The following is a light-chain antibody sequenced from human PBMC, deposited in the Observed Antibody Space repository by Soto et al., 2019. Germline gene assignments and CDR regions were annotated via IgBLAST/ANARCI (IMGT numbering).Light chain of an antibody. V-gene: IGKV3-15*01. CDR1: QSISRN. J-gene: IGKJ4*01. CDR3: QQYNEWPLT. CDR2: GAS. Sequence: EIVMTQSPATLSVSPGERATRSCRASQSISRNLAWCQQKPGQAPRLLIYGASTRATGIPARFSGSGSGTEFTLTISSLQSEDFAVYYCQQYNEWPLTFGGGTKVEIK.